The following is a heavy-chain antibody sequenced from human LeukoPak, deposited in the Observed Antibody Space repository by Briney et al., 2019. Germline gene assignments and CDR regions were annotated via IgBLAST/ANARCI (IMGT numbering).Heavy chain of an antibody. D-gene: IGHD6-19*01. CDR3: SRGLTSAVAGFDP. CDR1: GGSISSYY. CDR2: IYYSGST. J-gene: IGHJ5*02. Sequence: PSETLSLTCTVSGGSISSYYWSWIRQPPGQGLEWIGYIYYSGSTNYNPSLKSRVTISGDTSKNQFTLKLSSVTAADTAVDYCSRGLTSAVAGFDPWGQGTLVTGSS. V-gene: IGHV4-59*01.